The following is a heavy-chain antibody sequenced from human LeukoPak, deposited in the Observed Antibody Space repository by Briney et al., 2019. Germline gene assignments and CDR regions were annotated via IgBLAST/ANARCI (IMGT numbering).Heavy chain of an antibody. CDR1: GFAFDDYA. J-gene: IGHJ5*02. V-gene: IGHV3-43*02. CDR3: AKDVPYYYGSGKLRWFDP. D-gene: IGHD3-10*01. CDR2: ISGDGGST. Sequence: PGGSLRLSCAASGFAFDDYAMHWVRQAPGKGLEWVSLISGDGGSTYYADSVKGRFTISRDNSKNSLYLQMNNLRTEDTALYYCAKDVPYYYGSGKLRWFDPWGQGTLVTVSS.